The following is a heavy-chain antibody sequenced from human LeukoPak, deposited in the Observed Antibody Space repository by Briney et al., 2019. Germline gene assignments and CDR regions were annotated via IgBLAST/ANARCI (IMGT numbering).Heavy chain of an antibody. CDR3: AKGGLTAMAPKGAFDI. J-gene: IGHJ3*02. V-gene: IGHV3-53*05. D-gene: IGHD5-18*01. CDR1: GVSVSSNY. CDR2: IYSGGST. Sequence: GGSLRLSCAASGVSVSSNYMSWVRQAPGKGLEWVSVIYSGGSTYYADSVKGRFTISRDNSKNTLYLQMNSLRAEDTAVYYCAKGGLTAMAPKGAFDIWGQGTMVTVSS.